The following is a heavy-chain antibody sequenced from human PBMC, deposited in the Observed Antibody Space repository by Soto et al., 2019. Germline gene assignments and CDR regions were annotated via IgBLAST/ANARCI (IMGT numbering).Heavy chain of an antibody. Sequence: ASVKVSCKASGYTFTSYDINWVRQATGQGLEWMGWMNPNSGNTGYAQKLQGRVTLTTDTSTRTAYMELRSLRSDDTAVYYCVRDGYCDYWGQGTLVTVSS. V-gene: IGHV1-8*01. J-gene: IGHJ4*02. CDR3: VRDGYCDY. CDR1: GYTFTSYD. CDR2: MNPNSGNT.